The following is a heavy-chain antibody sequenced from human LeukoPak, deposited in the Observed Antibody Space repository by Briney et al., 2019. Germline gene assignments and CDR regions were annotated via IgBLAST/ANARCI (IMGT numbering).Heavy chain of an antibody. J-gene: IGHJ3*02. CDR2: IYYSGST. CDR1: GGSISSYY. CDR3: ARYGSGSYNAFDI. D-gene: IGHD3-10*01. Sequence: SETLSLTCTVSGGSISSYYWSWIRQPPGKGLEWIGYIYYSGSTNYNPSLKSRVTTSVDTSKNQFSLKLSSVTAADTAVYYCARYGSGSYNAFDIWGQGTMVTVSS. V-gene: IGHV4-59*01.